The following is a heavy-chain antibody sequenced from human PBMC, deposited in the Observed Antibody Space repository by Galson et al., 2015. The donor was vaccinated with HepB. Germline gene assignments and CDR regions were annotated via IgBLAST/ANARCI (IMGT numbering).Heavy chain of an antibody. J-gene: IGHJ4*02. V-gene: IGHV3-53*01. CDR1: GFTVNSNY. Sequence: SLRLSCAASGFTVNSNYMSWVRLTPGRGLEWVSAIEGTGRTDYADSVEGRFTISRDNSKNTVYLQMNSLRSDDTAIYYCVKSHKISYFDHWGQGTLVTVSS. CDR3: VKSHKISYFDH. CDR2: IEGTGRT.